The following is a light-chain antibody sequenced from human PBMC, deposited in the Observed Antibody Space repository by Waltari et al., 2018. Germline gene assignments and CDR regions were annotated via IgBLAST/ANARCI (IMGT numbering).Light chain of an antibody. Sequence: AIRMTQSPSSLSASTGDRVTITCRASQGISSYLAWYQQKPGKAPKLLIYAASTLQSGVPSRFSGSGSGTDFTLTISCLQSEDFATYYCQQYYSYPVPYTFGQGTKLEIK. CDR2: AAS. CDR3: QQYYSYPVPYT. V-gene: IGKV1-8*01. CDR1: QGISSY. J-gene: IGKJ2*01.